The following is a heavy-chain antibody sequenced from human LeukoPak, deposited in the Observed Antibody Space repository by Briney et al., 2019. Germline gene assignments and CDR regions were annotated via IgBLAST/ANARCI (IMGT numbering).Heavy chain of an antibody. J-gene: IGHJ4*02. CDR3: ARGRIAARVRTNPLFDY. D-gene: IGHD6-6*01. V-gene: IGHV5-51*01. CDR2: IYPGDSDT. Sequence: GESLKISCKGSGYSFTSYWIGWVRQMPGKGLEWMGIIYPGDSDTRYSPSFQGQVTISADKSISTAYLQRSSLKASDTAMYYCARGRIAARVRTNPLFDYWGQGTLVTVSS. CDR1: GYSFTSYW.